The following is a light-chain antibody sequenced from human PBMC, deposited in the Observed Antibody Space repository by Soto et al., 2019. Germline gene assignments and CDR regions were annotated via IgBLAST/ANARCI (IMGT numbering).Light chain of an antibody. CDR2: EDS. CDR1: SASIASNY. Sequence: NFMLTQPHSVSESPGKTVTICCTRSSASIASNYVQWYQQRPGSAPTPVIYEDSQRPSGVPDRFSGSIDSSSNSASLTISRLKTEDEADYYCQSFDISNVVFGGGTKLTVL. V-gene: IGLV6-57*04. CDR3: QSFDISNVV. J-gene: IGLJ2*01.